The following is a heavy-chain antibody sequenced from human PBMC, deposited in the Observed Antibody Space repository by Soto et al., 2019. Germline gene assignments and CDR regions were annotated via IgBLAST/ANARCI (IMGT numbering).Heavy chain of an antibody. D-gene: IGHD5-18*01. Sequence: PGGSPRLSCAASGFTFSMYAMNWVRQAPGKGLEWVSAISGSGGSTYYADSVKGRFTISRDNPKNTLYLQMNSLRAEDTAVYYCAKGSETAIEFYFDYWGQGTLVTVSS. CDR2: ISGSGGST. J-gene: IGHJ4*02. CDR1: GFTFSMYA. V-gene: IGHV3-23*01. CDR3: AKGSETAIEFYFDY.